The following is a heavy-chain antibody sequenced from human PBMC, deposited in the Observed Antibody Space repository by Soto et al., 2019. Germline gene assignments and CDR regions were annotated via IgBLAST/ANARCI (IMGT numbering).Heavy chain of an antibody. D-gene: IGHD6-19*01. J-gene: IGHJ4*02. CDR1: GFTFNDYG. CDR3: VKGEQWLVRGGYFDY. CDR2: ISYDGSNA. V-gene: IGHV3-30*18. Sequence: QVQLVESGGGVVQPGRSLRLSCAASGFTFNDYGMHWVRQAPGKGLEWVAVISYDGSNAYYADSVKGRFTISRDNSMNTLYLQMSSLRTEDKAVYYCVKGEQWLVRGGYFDYWGQGTLVTVTS.